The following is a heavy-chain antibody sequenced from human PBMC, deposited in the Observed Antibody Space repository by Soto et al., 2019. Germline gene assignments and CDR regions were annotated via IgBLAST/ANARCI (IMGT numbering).Heavy chain of an antibody. CDR1: GFTFSSYA. CDR3: ARAWRYMDV. V-gene: IGHV3-23*01. CDR2: IGGSGSST. J-gene: IGHJ6*03. Sequence: GGSLRLSCAASGFTFSSYAVSWVRQAPGKGLEWVSVIGGSGSSTYYADSVKGRFTISRDNSKNTLFLQMNSLRAEDTAVYYCARAWRYMDVSGKGTTVTVSS.